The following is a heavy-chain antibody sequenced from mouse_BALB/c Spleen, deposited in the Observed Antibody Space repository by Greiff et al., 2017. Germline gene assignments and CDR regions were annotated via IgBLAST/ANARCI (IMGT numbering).Heavy chain of an antibody. D-gene: IGHD2-1*01. CDR1: GDSITSGY. CDR3: ARSDGNFPLYYAMDY. CDR2: ISYSGST. Sequence: EVQLVESGPSLVKPSQTLSLTCSVTGDSITSGYWNWIRKFPGNKLEYMGYISYSGSTYYNPSLKSRISITRDTSKNQYYLQLNSVTTEDTATYYCARSDGNFPLYYAMDYWGQGTSVTVSS. V-gene: IGHV3-8*02. J-gene: IGHJ4*01.